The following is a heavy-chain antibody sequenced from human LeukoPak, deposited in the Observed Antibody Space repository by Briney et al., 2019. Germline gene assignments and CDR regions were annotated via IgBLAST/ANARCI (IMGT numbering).Heavy chain of an antibody. CDR2: ISYDGSNK. CDR1: GFTFSSYA. D-gene: IGHD6-13*01. V-gene: IGHV3-30-3*01. Sequence: PGGSLRLSCAASGFTFSSYAMHWVRQAPGKGLEWVAVISYDGSNKYYADSVKGRFTISRDNSKNTLYLQMNSLRAEDTAVYYCARAPYSSSPTLYYYGMDVWGQGTTVTVSS. J-gene: IGHJ6*02. CDR3: ARAPYSSSPTLYYYGMDV.